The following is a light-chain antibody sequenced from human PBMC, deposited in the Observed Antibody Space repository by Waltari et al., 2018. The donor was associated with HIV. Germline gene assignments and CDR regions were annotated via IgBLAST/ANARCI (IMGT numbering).Light chain of an antibody. Sequence: PGQSITISCTGTSSDVGGYNYVSWYQQHPGKAPKLMIYEVSNRPSGVSNRFSGSKSGNTASLTISGLQAEDEADYYCSSYTSSSTLSFGGGTKLTVL. CDR3: SSYTSSSTLS. V-gene: IGLV2-14*01. CDR2: EVS. CDR1: SSDVGGYNY. J-gene: IGLJ3*02.